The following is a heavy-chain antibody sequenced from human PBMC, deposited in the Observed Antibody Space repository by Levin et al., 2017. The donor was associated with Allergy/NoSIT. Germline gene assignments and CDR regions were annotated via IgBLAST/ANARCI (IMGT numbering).Heavy chain of an antibody. V-gene: IGHV3-30-3*01. D-gene: IGHD3-9*01. CDR2: ISYDGSNK. CDR3: ARDRREYYDIWDAFDS. Sequence: TGGSLRLSCAASGFTFSSYAMHWVRQAPGKGLEWVAVISYDGSNKYYADSVKGRFTISRDNSKNTLYLQMNSLRAEDTAVYYCARDRREYYDIWDAFDSWGQGTMVTVSS. CDR1: GFTFSSYA. J-gene: IGHJ3*02.